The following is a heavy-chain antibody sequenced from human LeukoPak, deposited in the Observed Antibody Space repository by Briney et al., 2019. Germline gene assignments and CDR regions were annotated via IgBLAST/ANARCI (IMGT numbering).Heavy chain of an antibody. CDR2: ISVYSGNT. D-gene: IGHD3-22*01. CDR1: GYTFTSYA. V-gene: IGHV1-18*01. Sequence: ASVKVSCKASGYTFTSYAITWVRQAPGQGLEWLGWISVYSGNTHYAQKVQGRVTMTTDTSTTTAYMELRSLRSDDTAVYYCARDYYDTSGYFYGSNYWGQGTLVTVSS. CDR3: ARDYYDTSGYFYGSNY. J-gene: IGHJ4*02.